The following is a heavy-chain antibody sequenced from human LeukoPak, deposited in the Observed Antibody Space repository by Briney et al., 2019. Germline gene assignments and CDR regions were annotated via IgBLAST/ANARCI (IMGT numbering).Heavy chain of an antibody. D-gene: IGHD2-21*01. Sequence: SETLSLTCTVSVGSISSSSYCCGWIRQPPGTGLGWIGSIDYVVGTYYNPSLKSRVTISVDTSKNQCSLKLSSVTAAHTAVYYRARDKHIRPPRPTRDEYSFDHWGPGNPVTVSS. CDR2: IDYVVGT. CDR1: VGSISSSSYC. CDR3: ARDKHIRPPRPTRDEYSFDH. J-gene: IGHJ4*02. V-gene: IGHV4-39*02.